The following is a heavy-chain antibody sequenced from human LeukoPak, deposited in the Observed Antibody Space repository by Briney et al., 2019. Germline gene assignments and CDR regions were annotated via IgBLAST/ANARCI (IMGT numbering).Heavy chain of an antibody. CDR2: INAGNGKT. V-gene: IGHV1-3*01. D-gene: IGHD2-2*01. J-gene: IGHJ4*02. Sequence: ASVKVSCKTSGYTFDIYAMNWVRQAPGQRPEWMGWINAGNGKTKYSQSFQGRVTITRDTSASIAYMELSSLRSEDTAVYYCARGVWSSHNKEYFLDYWGQGTLVTVSS. CDR1: GYTFDIYA. CDR3: ARGVWSSHNKEYFLDY.